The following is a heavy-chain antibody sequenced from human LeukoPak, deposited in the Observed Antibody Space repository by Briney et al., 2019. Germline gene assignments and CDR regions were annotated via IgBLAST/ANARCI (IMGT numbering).Heavy chain of an antibody. CDR1: GFTFSSYA. Sequence: HPGGSLRLSCAASGFTFSSYAMNWVRQAPGMGLEWVSYISSGSSTIYYAGSVKGRFTISRDNAKNSLYLQMNSLRDEDTAVYYCVRDFSSFGHSFDYWGQGTLVTVSS. CDR3: VRDFSSFGHSFDY. J-gene: IGHJ4*02. CDR2: ISSGSSTI. V-gene: IGHV3-48*02. D-gene: IGHD3/OR15-3a*01.